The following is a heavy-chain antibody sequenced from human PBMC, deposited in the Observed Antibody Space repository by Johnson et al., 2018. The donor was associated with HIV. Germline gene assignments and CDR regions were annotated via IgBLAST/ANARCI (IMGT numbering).Heavy chain of an antibody. J-gene: IGHJ3*02. D-gene: IGHD1-26*01. CDR1: GFTLRSYA. CDR3: ARAYSGSYINDAFDI. Sequence: QVQLVESGGGVVQPGRSLRLSCGASGFTLRSYAMHWVRQAPGKGLEWVAVINTGGGTYYADSVKGRFTISRDGSKNTLFLQMNSLRAGDTAVYYCARAYSGSYINDAFDIWGQGTMVTVSS. V-gene: IGHV3-NL1*01. CDR2: INTGGGT.